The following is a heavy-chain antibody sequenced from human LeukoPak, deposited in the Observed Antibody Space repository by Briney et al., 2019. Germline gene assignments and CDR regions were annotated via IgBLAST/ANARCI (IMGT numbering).Heavy chain of an antibody. V-gene: IGHV1-18*01. CDR2: INAYNGNT. D-gene: IGHD4-17*01. Sequence: VSVTVSCQASLYTFISYGIRWVRQAAGQGLEWMGWINAYNGNTNYAQKLQGRVTMTTDTSTKTAYMEQRSLISDDAAVYYCARESYYGDGYFDYWGQGTLVTVSS. J-gene: IGHJ4*02. CDR1: LYTFISYG. CDR3: ARESYYGDGYFDY.